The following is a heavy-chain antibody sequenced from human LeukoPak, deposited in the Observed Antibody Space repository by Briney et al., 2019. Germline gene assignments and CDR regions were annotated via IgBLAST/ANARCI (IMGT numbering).Heavy chain of an antibody. V-gene: IGHV3-48*04. CDR3: ARGGYCSSTSCYSHEPFDY. D-gene: IGHD2-2*02. CDR2: ISSSSSTI. J-gene: IGHJ4*02. Sequence: PGGSLRLSCAASGFTFSSYGMIWVRQAPGKGLEWVSYISSSSSTIYYADSVKGRFTISRDNAKNSLYLQMNSLRAEDTAVYYCARGGYCSSTSCYSHEPFDYWGQGTLVTVSS. CDR1: GFTFSSYG.